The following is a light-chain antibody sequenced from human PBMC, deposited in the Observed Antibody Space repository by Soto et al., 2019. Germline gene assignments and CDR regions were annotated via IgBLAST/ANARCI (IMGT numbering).Light chain of an antibody. CDR3: QQYYSYPRT. V-gene: IGKV1-8*01. Sequence: AIRMTQSPSSLSASTGDRVTITCRASQGISSYLAWYQQKPGKAPKLLIYAASTLQSGVPSRFSGSASGTDFTLTISCLQSEDFATYYCQQYYSYPRTFGPGTKVDIK. CDR2: AAS. CDR1: QGISSY. J-gene: IGKJ3*01.